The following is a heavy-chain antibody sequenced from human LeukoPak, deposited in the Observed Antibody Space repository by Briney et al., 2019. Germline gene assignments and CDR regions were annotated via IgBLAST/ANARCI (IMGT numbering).Heavy chain of an antibody. CDR2: INPNSGGT. CDR3: ARASFWESPINWFAP. D-gene: IGHD3-16*01. Sequence: ASVKVSCKASGYTFTGYYMHWVRQAPGQGLEWMGWINPNSGGTDYAQKFQGRVTMTRDRSISTAYMELSRLTSDDTAVYYCARASFWESPINWFAPWGQGTLVTVSS. CDR1: GYTFTGYY. J-gene: IGHJ5*02. V-gene: IGHV1-2*02.